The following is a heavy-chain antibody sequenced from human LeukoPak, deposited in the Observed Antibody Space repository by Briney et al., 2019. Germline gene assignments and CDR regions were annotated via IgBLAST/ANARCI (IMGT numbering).Heavy chain of an antibody. CDR2: IYTSGST. CDR3: ASSRDRIHYAAFDY. Sequence: SETLSLTCTVSGGSISSYYWSWIRQPAGKGLEWIGRIYTSGSTNYNPSLKSRVTMSVDTSKNQFSLKLSSVTAADTAVYYCASSRDRIHYAAFDYWGQGTLVTVFS. CDR1: GGSISSYY. J-gene: IGHJ4*02. D-gene: IGHD4-17*01. V-gene: IGHV4-4*07.